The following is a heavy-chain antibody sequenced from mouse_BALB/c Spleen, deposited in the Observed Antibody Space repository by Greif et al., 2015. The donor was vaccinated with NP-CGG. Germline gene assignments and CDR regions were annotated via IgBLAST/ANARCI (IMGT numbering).Heavy chain of an antibody. D-gene: IGHD1-2*01. V-gene: IGHV1S14*01. CDR2: THPNCGNI. CDR3: ARATAHYFDY. CDR1: GYTFTSYW. J-gene: IGHJ2*01. Sequence: QVQLQQSGSVLVRPGASVKLSCKASGYTFTSYWMHWAKQRPGQGLEWIGETHPNCGNINYNEKFKGKATLTVDTSSGTAYVDLSSLTSEDSAVYYCARATAHYFDYWGQGTTLTVSS.